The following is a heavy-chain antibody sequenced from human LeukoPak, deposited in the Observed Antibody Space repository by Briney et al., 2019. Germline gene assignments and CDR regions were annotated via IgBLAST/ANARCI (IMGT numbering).Heavy chain of an antibody. CDR2: IIPIFGTA. CDR3: ARVGSTSHHAFSHYYYYMDV. CDR1: GGTFSSYA. V-gene: IGHV1-69*01. D-gene: IGHD2-2*01. Sequence: EASVKVSCKASGGTFSSYAISWVRQAPGQGLEWMGGIIPIFGTANYAQKFQGRVTITADESTSTAYMELSSLRSEDTAVYYCARVGSTSHHAFSHYYYYMDVWGKGTTVTVSS. J-gene: IGHJ6*03.